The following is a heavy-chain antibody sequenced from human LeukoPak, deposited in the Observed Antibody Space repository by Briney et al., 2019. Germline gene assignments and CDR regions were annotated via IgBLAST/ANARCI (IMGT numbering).Heavy chain of an antibody. CDR1: GFTFSSYG. D-gene: IGHD1-26*01. CDR3: ARGGYYHSGSFYFDY. J-gene: IGHJ4*02. CDR2: IWYDGSNK. Sequence: GRSLRLSCAASGFTFSSYGMHWVRQAPGKGLEWVAVIWYDGSNKYYADSVKGRFTISRDNSKNTLYLQMNSLRAEDTAVYYCARGGYYHSGSFYFDYWGQGTMVTVSS. V-gene: IGHV3-33*01.